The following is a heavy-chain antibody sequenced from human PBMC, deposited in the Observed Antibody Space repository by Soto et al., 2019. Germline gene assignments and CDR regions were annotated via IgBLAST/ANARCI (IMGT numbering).Heavy chain of an antibody. J-gene: IGHJ1*01. CDR2: IPSSGSI. V-gene: IGHV4-30-4*01. CDR3: ARDLDGLHDDTSGPFPRPG. CDR1: GGSISSDDYY. D-gene: IGHD3-22*01. Sequence: SETLSLTCTVSGGSISSDDYYWSWIRQAPGRGLEWIGYIPSSGSIYYNPSLKSRATMSIDTAGNQFSLKVSSVTVADTAVYYCARDLDGLHDDTSGPFPRPGWGQGTLVTVSS.